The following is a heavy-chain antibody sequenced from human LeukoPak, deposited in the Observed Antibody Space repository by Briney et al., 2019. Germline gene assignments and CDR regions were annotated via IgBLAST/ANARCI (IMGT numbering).Heavy chain of an antibody. V-gene: IGHV3-23*01. Sequence: GGSLRLSCATSRFTFSTYGMHWVRQAPGKGLEWVSAISGSGGSTYYADSVKGRFTISRDNSKNTLYLQMNSLRADDTAVYYCAKRRGLELTYYYHMDVWGKGTTVTVSS. D-gene: IGHD1-7*01. CDR3: AKRRGLELTYYYHMDV. J-gene: IGHJ6*03. CDR1: RFTFSTYG. CDR2: ISGSGGST.